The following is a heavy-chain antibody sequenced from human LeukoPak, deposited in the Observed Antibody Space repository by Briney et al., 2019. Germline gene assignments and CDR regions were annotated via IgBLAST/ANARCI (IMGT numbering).Heavy chain of an antibody. CDR3: ARDATEYSYFDY. J-gene: IGHJ4*02. V-gene: IGHV3-30-3*01. Sequence: GRSLRLSCAASGFTFSTNAMHWVRQAPGKGLEWVSVISYDGSNKNYADSVKGRFTISRDNSKNTLYLQMNSLRAEDTAVYYCARDATEYSYFDYWGQGTLVTVSS. D-gene: IGHD5-18*01. CDR2: ISYDGSNK. CDR1: GFTFSTNA.